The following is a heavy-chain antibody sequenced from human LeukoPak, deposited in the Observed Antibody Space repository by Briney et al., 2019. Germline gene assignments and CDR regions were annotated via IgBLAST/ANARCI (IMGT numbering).Heavy chain of an antibody. J-gene: IGHJ4*02. D-gene: IGHD5-12*01. Sequence: PSETLSLTCTVSGGSISSYYWSWIRQPPGKGLEWIGYIYYSGSTNYNPSLKSRVTISVDTSKNQFSLKLSSVTAADTAVYYCARGGYSFPLGYWGQGTLVTVSS. CDR1: GGSISSYY. CDR3: ARGGYSFPLGY. V-gene: IGHV4-59*12. CDR2: IYYSGST.